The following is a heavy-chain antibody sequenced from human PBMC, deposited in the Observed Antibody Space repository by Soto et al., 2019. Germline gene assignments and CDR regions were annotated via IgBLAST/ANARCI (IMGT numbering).Heavy chain of an antibody. CDR3: ATPRGYCSSTSCPTHFDY. CDR1: GFTFSSYA. D-gene: IGHD2-2*01. V-gene: IGHV3-30-3*01. CDR2: ISYDGSNK. J-gene: IGHJ4*02. Sequence: GGSLRLSCAASGFTFSSYAMHWVRQAPGKGLEWVAVISYDGSNKYYADSVKGRFTISRDNSKNTLYLQMNSLRAEDTAVYYCATPRGYCSSTSCPTHFDYWGQGTLVTVSS.